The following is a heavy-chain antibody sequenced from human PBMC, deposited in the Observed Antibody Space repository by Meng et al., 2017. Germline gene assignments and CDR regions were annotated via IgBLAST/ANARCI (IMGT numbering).Heavy chain of an antibody. CDR3: ARGDYYGSGSYFPYYGMDV. CDR2: IYYSGST. CDR1: GGPISSSIYY. J-gene: IGHJ6*02. D-gene: IGHD3-10*01. V-gene: IGHV4-39*07. Sequence: SETLSLTCTVSGGPISSSIYYWGWIRQPPGKGLEWIGSIYYSGSTYYNPSLKSRVTISVDTSKNQFSLKLSSVTDADTAVYYCARGDYYGSGSYFPYYGMDVWGQGTTVTVSS.